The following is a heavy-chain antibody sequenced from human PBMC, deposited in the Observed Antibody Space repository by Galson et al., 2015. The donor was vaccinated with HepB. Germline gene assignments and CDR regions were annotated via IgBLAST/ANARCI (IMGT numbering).Heavy chain of an antibody. D-gene: IGHD3-3*01. CDR2: ISHDGSKK. J-gene: IGHJ6*02. Sequence: SLRLSCAASGFTFSSCGMHWVRQAPGEGLEWVAIISHDGSKKYYADSVKGRFTISRDNSKKTLYLQMNSLRTEDTAVYYCAKDQFLYSTIFGVVIPNYYYYYGMDVWGQGTTVTVSS. V-gene: IGHV3-30*18. CDR1: GFTFSSCG. CDR3: AKDQFLYSTIFGVVIPNYYYYYGMDV.